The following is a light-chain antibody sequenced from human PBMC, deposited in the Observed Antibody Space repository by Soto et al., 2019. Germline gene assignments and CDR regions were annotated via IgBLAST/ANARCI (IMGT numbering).Light chain of an antibody. CDR1: QSLINF. Sequence: IVLTQSAATLSLKKGERATLSCRASQSLINFVAWYQHKPGQPPRLLIYDASKRATGIPTRFSGSGSGTDFTLTISSLQPEDFAVYYCQQRSNWPDAFGQGTRLEI. V-gene: IGKV3-11*01. CDR3: QQRSNWPDA. CDR2: DAS. J-gene: IGKJ5*01.